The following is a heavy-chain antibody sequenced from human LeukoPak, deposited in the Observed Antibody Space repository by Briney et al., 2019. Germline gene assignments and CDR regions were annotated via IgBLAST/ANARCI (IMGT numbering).Heavy chain of an antibody. D-gene: IGHD2-2*01. CDR1: GFTFSTYS. V-gene: IGHV3-48*01. CDR3: ARANIVVVPAASGGYYYYYGMDV. Sequence: PGGSLRLSCAASGFTFSTYSMNWVRQAPGKGLEWVSYISSSSSTIYYADSVKGRFTISRDNAKNSLYLQMNSLRAEDTAVYYCARANIVVVPAASGGYYYYYGMDVWGQGTTVTVSS. J-gene: IGHJ6*02. CDR2: ISSSSSTI.